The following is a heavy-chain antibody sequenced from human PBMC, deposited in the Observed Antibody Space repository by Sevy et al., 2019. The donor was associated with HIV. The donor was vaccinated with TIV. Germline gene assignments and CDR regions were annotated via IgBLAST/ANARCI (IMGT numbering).Heavy chain of an antibody. CDR3: AKVTLWELLAAHDAFDV. V-gene: IGHV3-23*01. CDR1: GFSFSGYV. CDR2: VSGRDSST. D-gene: IGHD1-26*01. J-gene: IGHJ3*01. Sequence: GGSLRLSCAASGFSFSGYVMNWVRLAPGKGLEWVSSVSGRDSSTYYADSVRGRFIISRDNSENSLYLQMNGLRAEDTAVYYCAKVTLWELLAAHDAFDVWGQGTMVTVSS.